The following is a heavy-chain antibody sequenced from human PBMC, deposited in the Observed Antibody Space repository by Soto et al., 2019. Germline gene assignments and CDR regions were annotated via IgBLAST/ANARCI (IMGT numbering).Heavy chain of an antibody. Sequence: PGWSLRLSCAASGFTFSSYAMHWVRQAPGKGLEWVAVISYDGSNKYYADSVKGRFTISRDNSKNTLYLQMNSLRAEDTAVYYCARECMATIRGAPFDIWGQGTMVTVSS. V-gene: IGHV3-30-3*01. J-gene: IGHJ3*02. CDR3: ARECMATIRGAPFDI. D-gene: IGHD5-12*01. CDR2: ISYDGSNK. CDR1: GFTFSSYA.